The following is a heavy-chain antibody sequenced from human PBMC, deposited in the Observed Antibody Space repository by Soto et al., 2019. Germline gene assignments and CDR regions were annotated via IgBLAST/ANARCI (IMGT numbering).Heavy chain of an antibody. CDR2: IIPIFGTA. CDR1: GGTFSSYA. V-gene: IGHV1-69*01. Sequence: QVQLVQSGAEVKKPGSSVKVSCKASGGTFSSYAISWVRQAPGQGLEWMGGIIPIFGTANYAQKFQGRVTITADESTSTAYMELSSLRSEDTAGYYCARDIPSFNNRNYGSKYPGRGQNSWSDPWGQGTLVTVSS. D-gene: IGHD1-7*01. J-gene: IGHJ5*02. CDR3: ARDIPSFNNRNYGSKYPGRGQNSWSDP.